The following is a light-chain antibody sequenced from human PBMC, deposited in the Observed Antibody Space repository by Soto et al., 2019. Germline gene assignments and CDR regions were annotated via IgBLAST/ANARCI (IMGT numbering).Light chain of an antibody. CDR1: QSVGNN. V-gene: IGKV3-15*01. CDR3: QQYGTSPWT. J-gene: IGKJ1*01. Sequence: EIVMTQSASTLSVSPGERTTLSWWASQSVGNNLAWYQQKPGQAPRLLIYGAYTRATGIPARFSGSAYGTEFNLTISSLETEDLAVYDGQQYGTSPWTFGQGTKVDIK. CDR2: GAY.